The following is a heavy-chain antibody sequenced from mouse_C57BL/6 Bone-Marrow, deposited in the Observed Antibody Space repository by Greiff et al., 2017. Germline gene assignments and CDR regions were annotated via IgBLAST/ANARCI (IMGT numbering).Heavy chain of an antibody. Sequence: EVKVVESGAELVRPGSSVKMSCKTSGYTFTSYGINWVKQRPGQGLEWIGYIYIGNGYTEYNEKFKGKATLTSDTSSSTAYMQLSSLTSEDSAIXFCEREIYYYGSKYAMDYWGQGTSVTVSS. V-gene: IGHV1-58*01. D-gene: IGHD1-1*01. J-gene: IGHJ4*01. CDR1: GYTFTSYG. CDR3: EREIYYYGSKYAMDY. CDR2: IYIGNGYT.